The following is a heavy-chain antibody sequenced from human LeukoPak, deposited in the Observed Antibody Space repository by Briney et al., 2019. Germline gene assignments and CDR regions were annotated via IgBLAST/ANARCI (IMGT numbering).Heavy chain of an antibody. CDR1: GGSISSSNW. CDR3: AARGMNYYYYGMDV. Sequence: PSGTLSLTCDVSGGSISSSNWWSWVRQPPGKGLEWIGEIYHSGSTNYNPSLESRVTISLDKSKNQFSLKLNSVTAADTAVYYCAARGMNYYYYGMDVWGQGTTVTVSS. CDR2: IYHSGST. V-gene: IGHV4-4*02. J-gene: IGHJ6*02.